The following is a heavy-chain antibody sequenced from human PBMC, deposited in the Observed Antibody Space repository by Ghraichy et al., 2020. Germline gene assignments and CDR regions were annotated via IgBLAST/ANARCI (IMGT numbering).Heavy chain of an antibody. CDR2: ISGGGRNT. Sequence: GGSLRLACAASGLTFSSHAMSWVRQAPGKGLEWASTISGGGRNTYYADSVKGRFTISRDNSKSTLFLQMNSLRAEDTAVYYCAKASGVSRFYYFYGMDVWGQGTTVTVSS. J-gene: IGHJ6*02. D-gene: IGHD3-3*01. V-gene: IGHV3-23*01. CDR3: AKASGVSRFYYFYGMDV. CDR1: GLTFSSHA.